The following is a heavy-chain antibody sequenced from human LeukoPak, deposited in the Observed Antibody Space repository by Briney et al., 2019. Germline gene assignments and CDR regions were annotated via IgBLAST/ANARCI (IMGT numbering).Heavy chain of an antibody. CDR2: IYSGGST. CDR3: ARAVGYSGYVGAFDI. Sequence: GGSLRLSCAASGFTVSSSYMSWVRQAPGKGLEWVSVIYSGGSTYYADSVKDRFTISRDNSKNTLYLQMNSLRAEDTAVYYCARAVGYSGYVGAFDIWGQGTMVTVSS. D-gene: IGHD5-12*01. CDR1: GFTVSSSY. J-gene: IGHJ3*02. V-gene: IGHV3-53*01.